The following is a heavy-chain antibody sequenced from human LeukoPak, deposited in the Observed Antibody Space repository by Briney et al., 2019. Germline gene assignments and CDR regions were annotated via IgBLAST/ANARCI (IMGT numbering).Heavy chain of an antibody. Sequence: PSETLSLTCAVYGGSLSGHYWSWIRQPPGQGLEWIGEINHSGSTTYNPSLKSRVTIPVDTSKNQFSLKLTSVTAADTAVYYCARNEDCSGGSCYNWFDPWGQGTLVTVSS. D-gene: IGHD2-15*01. CDR3: ARNEDCSGGSCYNWFDP. V-gene: IGHV4-34*01. CDR2: INHSGST. J-gene: IGHJ5*02. CDR1: GGSLSGHY.